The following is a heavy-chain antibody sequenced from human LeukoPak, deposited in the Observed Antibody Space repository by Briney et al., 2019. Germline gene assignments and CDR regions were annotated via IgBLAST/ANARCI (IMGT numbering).Heavy chain of an antibody. CDR2: IYYSGST. Sequence: QASETLSLTCTVSGGSISSYYWSWIRQPPGKGLEWIGYIYYSGSTNYNPSLKSRVTISVDTSKNQFSLKLSSVTAADTAVYYCARDSSSSYYYYGMDVWGQGTTVTVSS. CDR3: ARDSSSSYYYYGMDV. CDR1: GGSISSYY. J-gene: IGHJ6*02. V-gene: IGHV4-59*01. D-gene: IGHD6-6*01.